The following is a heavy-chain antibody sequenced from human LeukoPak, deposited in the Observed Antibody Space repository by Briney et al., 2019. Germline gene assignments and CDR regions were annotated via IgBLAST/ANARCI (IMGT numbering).Heavy chain of an antibody. D-gene: IGHD3-22*01. CDR3: AKERYYYGSRGYYYFHY. CDR2: IYNSGST. V-gene: IGHV4-59*01. J-gene: IGHJ4*02. Sequence: SETLSLTCTVSRGSISSYYWTWIRQPPGKGLEWIGYIYNSGSTNYNPSLKSRVTISVDTSKNQFSLKLSSVTAADTAIYYCAKERYYYGSRGYYYFHYWEQGPLVSVSS. CDR1: RGSISSYY.